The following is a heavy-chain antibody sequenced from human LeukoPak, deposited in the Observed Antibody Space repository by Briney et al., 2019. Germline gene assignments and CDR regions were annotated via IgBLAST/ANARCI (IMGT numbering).Heavy chain of an antibody. J-gene: IGHJ4*02. CDR3: ARGPTTSHGRSVLRFLEWLYY. CDR2: IIPIFGTA. CDR1: GGTFSSYA. Sequence: ASVKVSCKASGGTFSSYAISWVRQAPGQGLEWMGGIIPIFGTANYAQKFQGRVTITTDESTSTAYMELSSLRSEDTAVYYCARGPTTSHGRSVLRFLEWLYYWGQGTLVTVSS. D-gene: IGHD3-3*01. V-gene: IGHV1-69*05.